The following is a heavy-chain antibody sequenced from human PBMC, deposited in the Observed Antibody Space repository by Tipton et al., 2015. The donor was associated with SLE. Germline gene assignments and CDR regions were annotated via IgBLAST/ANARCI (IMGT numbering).Heavy chain of an antibody. D-gene: IGHD2-8*02. CDR3: AGDVADSDSTGIPGDF. V-gene: IGHV4-34*01. Sequence: TLSLTCAVYGGSFRSYYWSWIRQPPGKGLEWIGEINHSGSTNYNPSLKSRVTISVDTSKNQFSLKLSSVTAADTAVYYCAGDVADSDSTGIPGDFWGQGTLVTVSS. CDR2: INHSGST. CDR1: GGSFRSYY. J-gene: IGHJ4*02.